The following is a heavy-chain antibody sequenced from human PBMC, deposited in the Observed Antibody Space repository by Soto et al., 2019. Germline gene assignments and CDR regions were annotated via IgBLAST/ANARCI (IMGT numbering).Heavy chain of an antibody. J-gene: IGHJ1*01. CDR2: IYYSGST. Sequence: SETLSLTCTVSGGSISSGGYYWSWIRQHPGKGLEWIGYIYYSGSTYYNPSLKSRVTISVDTSKNQFSLKLSSVTAADTAVYYCAVVPGGGAVTTLGQYVQYFQHWSQGTLVTVSS. CDR3: AVVPGGGAVTTLGQYVQYFQH. D-gene: IGHD4-17*01. V-gene: IGHV4-31*03. CDR1: GGSISSGGYY.